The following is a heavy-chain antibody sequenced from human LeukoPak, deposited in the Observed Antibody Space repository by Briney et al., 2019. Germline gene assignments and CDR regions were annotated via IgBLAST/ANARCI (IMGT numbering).Heavy chain of an antibody. CDR2: IIPIFGTA. D-gene: IGHD2-15*01. V-gene: IGHV1-69*13. CDR3: ARGLGYCSGGSCYQWFNWFDP. J-gene: IGHJ5*02. Sequence: ASVKVSCKASGGTFSSYAISWVRQAPGRGLEWMGGIIPIFGTANYAQKFQGRVTITADESTSTAYMELSSLRSEDTAVYYCARGLGYCSGGSCYQWFNWFDPWGQGTLVTVSS. CDR1: GGTFSSYA.